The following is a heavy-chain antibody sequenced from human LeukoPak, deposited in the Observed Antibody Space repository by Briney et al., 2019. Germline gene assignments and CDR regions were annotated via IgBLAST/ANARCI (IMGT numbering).Heavy chain of an antibody. CDR3: ARETEAFDY. CDR2: ISYVAGDK. J-gene: IGHJ4*02. Sequence: GGSLRLSCAASGFTFSSYAMHWVRQAPGKGLEWVAIISYVAGDKYYADSVKGRFTVSRDNSKNTQYLQMNSLRAEDTAVYHCARETEAFDYWGQGTLVTVSS. D-gene: IGHD1-1*01. V-gene: IGHV3-30*04. CDR1: GFTFSSYA.